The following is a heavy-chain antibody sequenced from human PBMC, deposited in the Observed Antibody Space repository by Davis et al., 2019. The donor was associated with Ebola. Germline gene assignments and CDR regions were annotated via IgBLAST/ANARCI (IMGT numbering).Heavy chain of an antibody. CDR3: ARTTRGTRGSGWFFDY. Sequence: SETLSLTCAVYGGSFSDYYWSWIRQSPEKGLDWIGEINPSGSANYNPSLKSRVTISVDTSKNQFSLKLNSVTAADTAVYYCARTTRGTRGSGWFFDYWGQGTLITVSS. V-gene: IGHV4-34*01. CDR2: INPSGSA. CDR1: GGSFSDYY. D-gene: IGHD6-19*01. J-gene: IGHJ4*02.